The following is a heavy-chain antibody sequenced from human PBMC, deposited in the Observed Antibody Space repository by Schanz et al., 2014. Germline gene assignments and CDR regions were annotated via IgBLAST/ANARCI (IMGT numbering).Heavy chain of an antibody. J-gene: IGHJ6*02. CDR3: ARVQDDILTGSEYYYGMDV. D-gene: IGHD3-9*01. CDR1: GYTTFTDYY. V-gene: IGHV1-69*02. Sequence: QVQLVQSGAEVKKPGSSVKVSCTASGYTTFTDYYIHWVRQAPGQGLEWMGRFIPILDVGNYAQQFQGRVTFTADKSTSTAYMELRSLRSDDTAVYYCARVQDDILTGSEYYYGMDVWGQGTTVTVSS. CDR2: FIPILDVG.